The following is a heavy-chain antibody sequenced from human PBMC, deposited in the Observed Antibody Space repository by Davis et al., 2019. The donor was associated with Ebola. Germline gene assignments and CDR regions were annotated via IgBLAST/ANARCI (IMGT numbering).Heavy chain of an antibody. CDR3: AKDRLDGWYFDL. Sequence: PGGSLRLSCAASGFTFDDYAMHWVRQAPGKGLEWVSAISGSGGSTYYADSVKGRFTISRDNSKNTLYLQMNSLRAEDTAVYYCAKDRLDGWYFDLWGRGTLVTVSS. D-gene: IGHD3-16*01. V-gene: IGHV3-23*01. J-gene: IGHJ2*01. CDR2: ISGSGGST. CDR1: GFTFDDYA.